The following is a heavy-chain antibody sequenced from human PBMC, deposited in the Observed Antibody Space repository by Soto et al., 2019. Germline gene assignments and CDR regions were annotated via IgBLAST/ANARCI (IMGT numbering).Heavy chain of an antibody. CDR3: ARLIGNSWLDS. J-gene: IGHJ5*01. CDR2: TYYRSKWYN. CDR1: GDSVSSNSAT. V-gene: IGHV6-1*01. Sequence: PWQTLSLTCAISGDSVSSNSATWAWIRQSPSRGIKWLGRTYYRSKWYNDYAVSVKSRITINPDTSNNQHSLQLNSVTPDDTAVYYCARLIGNSWLDSWGQGTLVTVSS. D-gene: IGHD2-8*01.